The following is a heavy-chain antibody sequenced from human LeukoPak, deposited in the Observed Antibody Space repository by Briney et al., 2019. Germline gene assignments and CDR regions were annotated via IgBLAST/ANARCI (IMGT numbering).Heavy chain of an antibody. CDR2: ITNDGSST. D-gene: IGHD3-10*01. V-gene: IGHV3-74*01. Sequence: GGSLRLSCAASGLTFSSHWMHWVRQAPGKGLVWVSRITNDGSSTTYADSVKGRFTISRDNAKNSLYLQMNSLRAEDTAVYYCARDITMVRGVEIDYWGQGTLVTVSS. CDR1: GLTFSSHW. CDR3: ARDITMVRGVEIDY. J-gene: IGHJ4*02.